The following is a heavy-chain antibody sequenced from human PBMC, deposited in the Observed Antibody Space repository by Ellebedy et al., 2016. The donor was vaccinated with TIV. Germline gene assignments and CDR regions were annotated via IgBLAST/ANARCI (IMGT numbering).Heavy chain of an antibody. CDR1: GFTFSSYA. CDR3: AKGGPTGTRGVFYN. V-gene: IGHV3-23*01. J-gene: IGHJ4*02. D-gene: IGHD1/OR15-1a*01. Sequence: GESLKISCAASGFTFSSYAMSWVRQAPGKGLQWVSTISDSDVGTYYTDSVKGRFIISRDDSKNTLFLDMNSLRAEDTAVYYCAKGGPTGTRGVFYNWGQGTLVTVSS. CDR2: ISDSDVGT.